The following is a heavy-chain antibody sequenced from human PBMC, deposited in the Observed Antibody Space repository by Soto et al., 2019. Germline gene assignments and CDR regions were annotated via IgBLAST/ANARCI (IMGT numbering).Heavy chain of an antibody. CDR1: GYNFTSYW. Sequence: EVQLVQSGAEVKKPGESLKISCKGSGYNFTSYWIGWVRQMPGKGLEWMGIIYPGDSDTRYSPSFQGQVTISADKSISTAYLQWSSLRASDTAMYYCARLIGGLLWFGELPSHIGFDFWGQGTLVTVSS. CDR3: ARLIGGLLWFGELPSHIGFDF. D-gene: IGHD3-10*01. CDR2: IYPGDSDT. V-gene: IGHV5-51*01. J-gene: IGHJ4*02.